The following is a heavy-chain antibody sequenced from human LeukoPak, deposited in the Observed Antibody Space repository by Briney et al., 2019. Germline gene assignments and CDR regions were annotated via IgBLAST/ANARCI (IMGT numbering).Heavy chain of an antibody. D-gene: IGHD3-16*02. Sequence: GAPVKVSCKASGYTFTSYGINWVRQAPGQGLEWMGWISAYNGDTNYAQKLQGRVTMTTDTSTSTAYMELRSLRSDDTAVYYCAAQKRGSSRPYYFDYWGQGTLVTVSS. V-gene: IGHV1-18*01. CDR2: ISAYNGDT. CDR3: AAQKRGSSRPYYFDY. J-gene: IGHJ4*02. CDR1: GYTFTSYG.